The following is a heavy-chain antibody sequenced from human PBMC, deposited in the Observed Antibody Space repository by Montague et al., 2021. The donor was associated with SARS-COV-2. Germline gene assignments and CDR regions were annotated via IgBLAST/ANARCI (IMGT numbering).Heavy chain of an antibody. J-gene: IGHJ3*02. CDR3: ARTFMSDAFDI. Sequence: LSLSLSASGFTVSSNYMSWVRQAPGKGLEWVSVIYSGGSTYYADSVKGRFTISRHNSKNTLYLQMNSLRAEDTAVYHCARTFMSDAFDIWGQGTMVTVSS. V-gene: IGHV3-53*04. CDR2: IYSGGST. CDR1: GFTVSSNY. D-gene: IGHD3-16*01.